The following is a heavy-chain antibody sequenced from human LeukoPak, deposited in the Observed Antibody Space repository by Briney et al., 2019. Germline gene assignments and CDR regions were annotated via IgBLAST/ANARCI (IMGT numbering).Heavy chain of an antibody. D-gene: IGHD3-10*01. CDR2: IYYSGST. CDR3: ARYVVYGSGKYYFDY. V-gene: IGHV4-59*08. CDR1: GGSISSYY. Sequence: PSETLSLTCTVSGGSISSYYWSWIRQPPGKGLEWIGYIYYSGSTNYNPSLKSRVTISVDTSKNQFSQKLSSVTAADTAVYYCARYVVYGSGKYYFDYWGQGTLVTVSS. J-gene: IGHJ4*02.